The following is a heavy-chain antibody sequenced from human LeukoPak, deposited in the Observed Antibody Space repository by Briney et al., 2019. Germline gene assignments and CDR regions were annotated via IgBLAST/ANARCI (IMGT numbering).Heavy chain of an antibody. V-gene: IGHV4-61*02. CDR1: GASLSSGSYY. Sequence: SQTLSLTCTVSGASLSSGSYYWSWIRQPAGKGLEWIGRIYTTGSTNYNPSLKSRVTISVDTSKNQFSLKLSSVTAADTAVYYCARDRRLGITMVSCDYWGQGTLVTVSS. CDR2: IYTTGST. J-gene: IGHJ4*02. CDR3: ARDRRLGITMVSCDY. D-gene: IGHD3-10*01.